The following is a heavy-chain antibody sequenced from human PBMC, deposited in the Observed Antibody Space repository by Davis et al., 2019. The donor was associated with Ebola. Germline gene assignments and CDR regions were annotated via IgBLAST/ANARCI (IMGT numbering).Heavy chain of an antibody. CDR3: AKDDTYSGYGLGAFDI. CDR1: GFTFSSYG. D-gene: IGHD5-12*01. V-gene: IGHV3-30*18. J-gene: IGHJ3*02. CDR2: ISYDGSNK. Sequence: GESLRLSCAASGFTFSSYGMHWVRQAPGKGLEWVAVISYDGSNKYYADSVKGRFTISRDNSKNTLYLQMNSLRAEDTAVYYCAKDDTYSGYGLGAFDIWGQGTTVTVSS.